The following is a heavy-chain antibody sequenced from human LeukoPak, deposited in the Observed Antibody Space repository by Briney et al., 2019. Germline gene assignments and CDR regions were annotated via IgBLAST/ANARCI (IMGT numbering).Heavy chain of an antibody. CDR3: ARESRDAFDI. CDR2: IWYDGSDK. Sequence: GGSLRLSCAASGTTFSSYGMHWVRQAPGKGLEWVAVIWYDGSDKYYVDSVKGRFTISRDNSKNTLYLQMNSLRAEDTAFYYCARESRDAFDIWGQGTMVTVSS. V-gene: IGHV3-33*01. CDR1: GTTFSSYG. J-gene: IGHJ3*02.